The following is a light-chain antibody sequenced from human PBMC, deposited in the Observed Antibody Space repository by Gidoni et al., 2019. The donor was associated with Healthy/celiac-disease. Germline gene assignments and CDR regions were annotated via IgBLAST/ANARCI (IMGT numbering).Light chain of an antibody. J-gene: IGLJ2*01. CDR2: EGS. Sequence: QSALTQPASVSGSPGQSITISCTGTSSDVGSYNLVSWYQQHPGKAAKLMIYEGSKRPSGVSNRFSGSKSGNTASLTISGLQAEDEADYYCCSYAGSSTPVFGGGTKLTVL. CDR1: SSDVGSYNL. V-gene: IGLV2-23*01. CDR3: CSYAGSSTPV.